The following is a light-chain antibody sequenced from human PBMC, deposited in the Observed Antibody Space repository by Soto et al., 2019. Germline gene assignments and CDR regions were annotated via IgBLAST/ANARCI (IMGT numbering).Light chain of an antibody. CDR3: QQSNNWPPEYT. Sequence: EIVMMQSPATLSVSPGERATLSCRASQSVSSNLAWYQQKPGQAPRLLIYGASTRATGVPARFSGSGSGTEFTLTISDLQSEDFAVYYCQQSNNWPPEYTFGQGTKLEI. CDR1: QSVSSN. J-gene: IGKJ2*01. V-gene: IGKV3-15*01. CDR2: GAS.